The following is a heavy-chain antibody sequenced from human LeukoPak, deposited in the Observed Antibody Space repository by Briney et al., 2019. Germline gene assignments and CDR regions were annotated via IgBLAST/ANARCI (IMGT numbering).Heavy chain of an antibody. Sequence: GSLRLSCAASGFTFSSYAMHWVRQAPGKGLEWVAVISYDGSNKYYADSVKGRFTISRDNSKNTLYLQMNSLRAEDTAVYYCAREGLATVYAFDISGQGTMVTVSS. V-gene: IGHV3-30-3*01. CDR1: GFTFSSYA. J-gene: IGHJ3*02. D-gene: IGHD4-17*01. CDR2: ISYDGSNK. CDR3: AREGLATVYAFDI.